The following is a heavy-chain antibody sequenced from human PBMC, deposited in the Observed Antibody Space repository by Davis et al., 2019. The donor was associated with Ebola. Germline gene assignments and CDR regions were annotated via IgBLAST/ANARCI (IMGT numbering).Heavy chain of an antibody. Sequence: GGSLRLSCAASGFTFSSYSMNWVRQAPGKGLEWVSSISSSSSYIYYADSVKGRFTISRDNSKNTLYLQMNSLRAEDTAVYYCAQGGGGSGWYGDYYYYGMDVWGQGTTVTVSS. CDR3: AQGGGGSGWYGDYYYYGMDV. J-gene: IGHJ6*02. CDR1: GFTFSSYS. D-gene: IGHD6-19*01. CDR2: ISSSSSYI. V-gene: IGHV3-21*04.